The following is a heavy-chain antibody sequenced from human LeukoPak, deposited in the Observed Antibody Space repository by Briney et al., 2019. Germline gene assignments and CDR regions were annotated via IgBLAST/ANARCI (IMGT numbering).Heavy chain of an antibody. D-gene: IGHD3/OR15-3a*01. Sequence: SETLSLTCTVSGFSVSSVYYWGWIRQPPGKGLEWIGSIYYSGNTYYNASLKSQVSISIDTSKNQISLRLTSVTATDTAMYYCARQTGSGLFTLPGGQGTLVTVSS. CDR3: ARQTGSGLFTLP. V-gene: IGHV4-38-2*02. J-gene: IGHJ4*02. CDR1: GFSVSSVYY. CDR2: IYYSGNT.